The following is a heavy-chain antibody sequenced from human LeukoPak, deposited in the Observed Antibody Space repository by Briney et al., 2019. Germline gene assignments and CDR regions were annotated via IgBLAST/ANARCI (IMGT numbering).Heavy chain of an antibody. D-gene: IGHD6-13*01. V-gene: IGHV5-51*01. J-gene: IGHJ4*02. CDR1: GYSFTTYW. CDR3: ARQPYSSSWSLFDY. Sequence: GESLKISCKGSGYSFTTYWIGWVRQMPGKGLEWMGINYPGDSDTRYSPSFQGQVTISADKSISTAYLQWSSLKASDTAMYYCARQPYSSSWSLFDYWGQGTLVTVSS. CDR2: NYPGDSDT.